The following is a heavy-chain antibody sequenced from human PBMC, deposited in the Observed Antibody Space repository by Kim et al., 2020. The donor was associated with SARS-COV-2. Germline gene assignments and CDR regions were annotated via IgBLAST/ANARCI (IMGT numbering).Heavy chain of an antibody. D-gene: IGHD1-1*01. J-gene: IGHJ3*02. V-gene: IGHV3-73*01. CDR1: GFTFSSSA. CDR2: IRSKANSYAT. CDR3: TSVPGTTLAFWDAFD. Sequence: GGSLRLSCAASGFTFSSSAMHWVRQASGQGLEWVGRIRSKANSYATVYAASVKDRFTISRDDSKSTAYLQMNSLKTEDTAVYYCTSVPGTTLAFWDAFD.